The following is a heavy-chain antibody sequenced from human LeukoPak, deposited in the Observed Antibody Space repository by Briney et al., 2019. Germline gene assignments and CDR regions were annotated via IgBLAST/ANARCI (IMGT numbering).Heavy chain of an antibody. CDR3: AREGYYGSGSPYYMDV. CDR2: IYYSGST. Sequence: SEALSLTCTVSGGSIRSYYWSWIRQPPGKGLEWIGYIYYSGSTNYNPSLKSRVTISVDTSKNQFSLKLSSVTAADTAVYYCAREGYYGSGSPYYMDVWGKGTTVTVSS. V-gene: IGHV4-59*01. CDR1: GGSIRSYY. D-gene: IGHD3-10*01. J-gene: IGHJ6*03.